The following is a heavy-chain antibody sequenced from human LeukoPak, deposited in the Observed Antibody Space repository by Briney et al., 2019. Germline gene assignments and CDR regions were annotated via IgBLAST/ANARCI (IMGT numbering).Heavy chain of an antibody. D-gene: IGHD5-24*01. V-gene: IGHV7-4-1*02. Sequence: GASVNVSCKASGYTFTTYAMNWVRQAPGQGFEWMGWINTNTGNPTYAQGSTGRFVFSLDTSVSTAYLQISSLKAEDTAVYYCARDQGGYIYKGIDYWGQGTLVTVSS. J-gene: IGHJ4*02. CDR1: GYTFTTYA. CDR2: INTNTGNP. CDR3: ARDQGGYIYKGIDY.